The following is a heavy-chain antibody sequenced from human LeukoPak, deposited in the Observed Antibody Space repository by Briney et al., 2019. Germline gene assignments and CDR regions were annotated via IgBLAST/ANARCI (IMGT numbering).Heavy chain of an antibody. CDR2: IYYSGST. CDR1: GGSISSYY. Sequence: PSETLSLTCTVSGGSISSYYWSWIRQPPGKGLEGIGYIYYSGSTNYNPSLKSRVTISVDTSKNQFSLKLSSVTAADTAVYYCARWGSGSHWYFDLWGRGTLVTVSS. D-gene: IGHD3-16*01. CDR3: ARWGSGSHWYFDL. J-gene: IGHJ2*01. V-gene: IGHV4-59*01.